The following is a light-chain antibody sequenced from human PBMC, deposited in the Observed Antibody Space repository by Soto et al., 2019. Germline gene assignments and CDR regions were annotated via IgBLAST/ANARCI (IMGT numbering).Light chain of an antibody. J-gene: IGLJ1*01. CDR2: EVT. CDR1: TSDIGAYNY. CDR3: QSYDSTLSARYV. V-gene: IGLV2-8*01. Sequence: QSALTQPPSASGSPGQSVTISCTGTTSDIGAYNYVSWYQQRPGKAPKLIIYEVTRRPSGVPDRIFASKSDTTASLAITGLQAEDEGDYYCQSYDSTLSARYVFGTGTKLTVL.